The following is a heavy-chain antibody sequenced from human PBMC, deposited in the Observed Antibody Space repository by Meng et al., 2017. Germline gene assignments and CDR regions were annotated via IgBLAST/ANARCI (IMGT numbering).Heavy chain of an antibody. CDR3: ATTVLTYYYDSSGYYRDAFDI. CDR1: GYSFTSYW. D-gene: IGHD3-22*01. Sequence: GESLMISCKGSGYSFTSYWIGWVRQMPGKGLEWMGIIYPGDSDTRYSPSFQGQVTISADKSISTAYLQWSSLKASDTAMYYCATTVLTYYYDSSGYYRDAFDIWGQGTMVTVSS. J-gene: IGHJ3*02. CDR2: IYPGDSDT. V-gene: IGHV5-51*01.